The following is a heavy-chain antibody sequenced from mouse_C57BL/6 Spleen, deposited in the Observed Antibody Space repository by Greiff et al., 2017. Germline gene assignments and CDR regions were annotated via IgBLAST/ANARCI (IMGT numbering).Heavy chain of an antibody. CDR1: GYTFTSYW. J-gene: IGHJ2*01. Sequence: QVQLQQPGTELVKPGASVKLSCKASGYTFTSYWMHWVKQRPGQGLEWIGNINPSNGGTNYNEKFKSKATLTVDKSSSTAYMQLSSLTCEDSAVYYCARKSPITTVVAKDYWGQGTTLTVSS. CDR2: INPSNGGT. V-gene: IGHV1-53*01. CDR3: ARKSPITTVVAKDY. D-gene: IGHD1-1*01.